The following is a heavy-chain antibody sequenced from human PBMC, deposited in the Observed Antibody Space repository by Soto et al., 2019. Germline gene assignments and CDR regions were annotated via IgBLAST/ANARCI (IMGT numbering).Heavy chain of an antibody. CDR1: SGSVSGHTYY. J-gene: IGHJ6*02. Sequence: PSETLALICTVSSGSVSGHTYYWPCIRPPPGKGLEGIGNIYYTGSTDDNPSLKSRDTIPVDASKNQFSLKLRSVTAADTAADSCARDGRVYICLVVYYYLHMDVSGHGTTFTHSS. V-gene: IGHV4-61*01. D-gene: IGHD1-26*01. CDR2: IYYTGST. CDR3: ARDGRVYICLVVYYYLHMDV.